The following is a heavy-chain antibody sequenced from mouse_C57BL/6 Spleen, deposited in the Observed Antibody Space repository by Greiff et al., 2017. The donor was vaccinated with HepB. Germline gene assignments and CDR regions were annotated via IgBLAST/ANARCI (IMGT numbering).Heavy chain of an antibody. J-gene: IGHJ3*01. V-gene: IGHV5-12*01. Sequence: EVKLQESGGGLVQPGGSLKLSCAASGFTFSDYYMYWVRQTPEKRLEWVAYISNGGGSTYYPDTVKGRFTISRDNAKNTLYLQMSRLKSEDTAMYYCARRSDGYFAYWGQGTLVTVSA. CDR3: ARRSDGYFAY. D-gene: IGHD2-3*01. CDR1: GFTFSDYY. CDR2: ISNGGGST.